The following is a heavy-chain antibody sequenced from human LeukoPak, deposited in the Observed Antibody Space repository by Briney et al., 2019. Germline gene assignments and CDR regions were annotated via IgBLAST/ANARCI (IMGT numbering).Heavy chain of an antibody. CDR2: INPNSGGT. D-gene: IGHD3-22*01. J-gene: IGHJ4*02. CDR1: GYTFTGYY. V-gene: IGHV1-2*02. Sequence: ASVKVPCKASGYTFTGYYMHWVRQAPGQGLEWMGWINPNSGGTNYAQKFQGRVTMTRDTSISTAYMELSRLRSDDTAVYYCARVGDMGYDSSGYYGVDYWGQGTLVTVSS. CDR3: ARVGDMGYDSSGYYGVDY.